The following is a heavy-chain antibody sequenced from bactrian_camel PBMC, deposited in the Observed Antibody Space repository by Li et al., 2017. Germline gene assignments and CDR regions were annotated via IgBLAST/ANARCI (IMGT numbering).Heavy chain of an antibody. J-gene: IGHJ6*01. D-gene: IGHD6*01. CDR3: AVDWTTCRIVRLATVATKLGY. CDR1: GLSYC. V-gene: IGHV3S55*01. Sequence: HVQLVESGGGSVQAGGSLRLSCVASGLSYCMGWFRQVPGNEREPLASIDSDGRTSVADSVKGRFTISQDGAKNTLYLHMNSLKPEDTGMYYCAVDWTTCRIVRLATVATKLGYWDQGTQVTVS. CDR2: IDSDGRT.